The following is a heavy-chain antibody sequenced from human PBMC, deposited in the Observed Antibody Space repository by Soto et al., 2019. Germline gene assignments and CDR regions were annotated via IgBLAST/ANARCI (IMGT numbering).Heavy chain of an antibody. D-gene: IGHD5-18*01. CDR1: GYTFTSYG. CDR2: ISTYNGNT. Sequence: GASVKVSCKASGYTFTSYGISWVRQAPGQGLKWIRWISTYNGNTNYAQKLQGRVTITKDTSTSTAYMELRSLRSDDTAVYYCARDLRGYSYALNYWGQGTLVTVSS. CDR3: ARDLRGYSYALNY. V-gene: IGHV1-18*01. J-gene: IGHJ4*02.